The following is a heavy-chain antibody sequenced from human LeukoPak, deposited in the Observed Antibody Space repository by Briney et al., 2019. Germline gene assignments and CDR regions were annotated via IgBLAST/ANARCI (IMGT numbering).Heavy chain of an antibody. Sequence: ASVKVSCKASGYTFTSYAMHWVRQAPGQGLEWMGWINPNSGGTNYAQKFQGRVTMTRDTSISTAYMELSRLRSDDTAVYYCARDLSVIIAAAGGGDAFDIWGQGTMVTVSS. CDR1: GYTFTSYA. J-gene: IGHJ3*02. V-gene: IGHV1-2*02. CDR2: INPNSGGT. CDR3: ARDLSVIIAAAGGGDAFDI. D-gene: IGHD6-13*01.